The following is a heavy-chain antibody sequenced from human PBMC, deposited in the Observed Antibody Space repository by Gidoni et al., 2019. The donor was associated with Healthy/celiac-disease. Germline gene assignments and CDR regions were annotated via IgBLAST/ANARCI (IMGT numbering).Heavy chain of an antibody. CDR3: ARDRGFWPNWFDP. CDR2: IKQDGSEK. D-gene: IGHD3-3*01. Sequence: EVQLVASGGGLVQPGGSLRLSCAASGFSFSSYWISWVRQAPGKGLEWVANIKQDGSEKYYVDSVKGRCTTSRDNAKNSLYLQMNSLRAEDTAVYYCARDRGFWPNWFDPWGQGTLVTVSS. J-gene: IGHJ5*02. V-gene: IGHV3-7*01. CDR1: GFSFSSYW.